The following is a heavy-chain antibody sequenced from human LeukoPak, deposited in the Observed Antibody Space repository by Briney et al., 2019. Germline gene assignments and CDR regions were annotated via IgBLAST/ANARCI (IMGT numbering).Heavy chain of an antibody. V-gene: IGHV4-59*01. D-gene: IGHD2-15*01. CDR3: ARGFCSGGSCYSAIFDH. Sequence: SETLSLTCTVSGRSISGYYWSWIRQPPGKGLEWIGYIYYSGSTKYNTSLKSRVSISVDTSKNQFSLKLSSVTAADTAVYYCARGFCSGGSCYSAIFDHWGQGTLVTVSS. J-gene: IGHJ4*02. CDR1: GRSISGYY. CDR2: IYYSGST.